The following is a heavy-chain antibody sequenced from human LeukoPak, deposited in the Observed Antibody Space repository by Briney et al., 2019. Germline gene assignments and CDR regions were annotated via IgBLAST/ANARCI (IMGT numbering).Heavy chain of an antibody. CDR2: INPNSGGT. J-gene: IGHJ4*02. D-gene: IGHD3-10*01. V-gene: IGHV1-2*02. CDR3: AVHHYGSGSHRIDY. Sequence: GASVKVSCKASGYTFTGYYMHWVRQAPGRGLEWMGWINPNSGGTNYAQKFQGRVTMTRDTSISTAYMELSRLRSDDTAVYYCAVHHYGSGSHRIDYWGQGTLVTVSS. CDR1: GYTFTGYY.